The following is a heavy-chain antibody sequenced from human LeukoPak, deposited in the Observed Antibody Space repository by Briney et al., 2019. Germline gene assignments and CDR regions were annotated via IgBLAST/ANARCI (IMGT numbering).Heavy chain of an antibody. J-gene: IGHJ4*02. CDR2: ISGSGGST. Sequence: GGSLRLSCAASGFTFSSYAMSWVRQAPGKGLEWVSAISGSGGSTYYADSVKGRFTISRDNSKNTLYLQMNSLSAEDTAVYYCAKDRLLWFGELLRSGLDFDYWGQGTLVTVSS. CDR3: AKDRLLWFGELLRSGLDFDY. CDR1: GFTFSSYA. D-gene: IGHD3-10*01. V-gene: IGHV3-23*01.